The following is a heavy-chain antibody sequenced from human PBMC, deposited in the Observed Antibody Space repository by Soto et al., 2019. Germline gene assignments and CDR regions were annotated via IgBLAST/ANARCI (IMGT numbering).Heavy chain of an antibody. Sequence: AGGSLRLSCAASGFTFSSYAFHWVRQAPGKTLEYVSAISTDGGTYYADSVKGRFTISRDNSKNTLYLEMGSLRAEDMAVYYCAARHCSSNRCFHFDYWGQGTLVTVSS. CDR1: GFTFSSYA. J-gene: IGHJ4*02. CDR3: AARHCSSNRCFHFDY. V-gene: IGHV3-64*02. CDR2: ISTDGGT. D-gene: IGHD2-2*01.